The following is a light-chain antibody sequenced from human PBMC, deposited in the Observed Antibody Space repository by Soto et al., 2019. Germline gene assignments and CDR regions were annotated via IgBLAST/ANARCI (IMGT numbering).Light chain of an antibody. CDR3: QQYQTYST. Sequence: DIQMTQSPSTLSASVGDGVAITCRASQSIRSLLAWYQQKPGKAPKVLIYDDSSLGSGVPSRFSSSGSGTEFTLTISSLQPDDFATYFCQQYQTYSTFGQGTRLEIK. V-gene: IGKV1-5*01. J-gene: IGKJ5*01. CDR2: DDS. CDR1: QSIRSL.